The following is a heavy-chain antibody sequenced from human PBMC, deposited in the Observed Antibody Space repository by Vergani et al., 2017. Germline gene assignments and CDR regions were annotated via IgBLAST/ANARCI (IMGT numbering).Heavy chain of an antibody. Sequence: QVRLEESGPGLVKPSETLSLTCSVSGDSMNTYYWTWIRQPPGKGLEWMGYIYDRGDTKYNPSLKSRVTMSLDTSKNQFSLNLYSVTAAVTAVYYCARGALWWLRQIDSWGQGTLVTVSS. CDR1: GDSMNTYY. D-gene: IGHD2-21*01. CDR2: IYDRGDT. J-gene: IGHJ4*02. V-gene: IGHV4-59*01. CDR3: ARGALWWLRQIDS.